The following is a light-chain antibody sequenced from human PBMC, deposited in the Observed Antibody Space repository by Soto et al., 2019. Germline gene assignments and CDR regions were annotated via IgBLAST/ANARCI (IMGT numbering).Light chain of an antibody. CDR2: GAS. V-gene: IGKV3-20*01. Sequence: EIVLTQSPGTLSLSPGEIATLSCRASQSVSSSYLAWYQQKPGQAPRLLIYGASRRATGIPDRFSGSGSGTDFTLTISRLEPEDFAVYYCQQYGNSPLTFGGGTKVDIK. CDR1: QSVSSSY. J-gene: IGKJ4*01. CDR3: QQYGNSPLT.